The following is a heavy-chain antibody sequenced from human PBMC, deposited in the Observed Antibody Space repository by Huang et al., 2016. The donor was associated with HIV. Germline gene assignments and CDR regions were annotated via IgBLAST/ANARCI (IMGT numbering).Heavy chain of an antibody. CDR2: INHSGSS. J-gene: IGHJ3*01. V-gene: IGHV4-34*01. Sequence: VQLQQWGAGLVKPSETLSLTCAVYGESFSGHFWSWIRQPPGKGLHWIGEINHSGSSNFSPSRKGGITMSVDTSKNQCSLKLKSVTAADTAVDVSARSRRDGSSDAFDVWGQGSMVTVS. D-gene: IGHD6-25*01. CDR3: ARSRRDGSSDAFDV. CDR1: GESFSGHF.